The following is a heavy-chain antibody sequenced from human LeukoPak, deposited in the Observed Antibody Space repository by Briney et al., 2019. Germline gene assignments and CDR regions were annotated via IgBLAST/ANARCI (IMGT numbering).Heavy chain of an antibody. CDR2: ITSSSSTI. D-gene: IGHD3-10*01. J-gene: IGHJ4*02. CDR1: GFTFSSYS. Sequence: GGSLRLSCAASGFTFSSYSMNWVRQAPGKGLEWVSCITSSSSTIYYADSVKGRFTISRDNAKNSLYLQINSLRAEDTAVYYCARTYYGSGNYYKLDYWGQGTLVTVSS. CDR3: ARTYYGSGNYYKLDY. V-gene: IGHV3-48*01.